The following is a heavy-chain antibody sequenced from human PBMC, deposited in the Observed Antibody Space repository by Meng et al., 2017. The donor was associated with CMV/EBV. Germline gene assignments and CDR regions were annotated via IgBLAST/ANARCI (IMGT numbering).Heavy chain of an antibody. J-gene: IGHJ6*02. CDR1: GGSISSSSYY. V-gene: IGHV4-39*02. Sequence: GSLRLSCTVSGGSISSSSYYWGWIRQPPGKGLEWIGSIYYSGSTYYNPSLKSRVTISVDTSKNQFSLKLSSVTAADTAVYYCARDPRIVGAPYGMDVWGQGTTVTVSS. CDR3: ARDPRIVGAPYGMDV. D-gene: IGHD1-26*01. CDR2: IYYSGST.